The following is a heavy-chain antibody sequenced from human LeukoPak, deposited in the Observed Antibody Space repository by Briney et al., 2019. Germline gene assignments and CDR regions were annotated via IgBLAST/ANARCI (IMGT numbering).Heavy chain of an antibody. D-gene: IGHD6-13*01. J-gene: IGHJ4*02. CDR3: ARDPNLAIAAAGSVDY. CDR2: ISSSSSYI. Sequence: GGSLRLSCAVSGYTFSSYSMNWVRQAPGKGLEWVASISSSSSYIYYADSVKCRFTISRDNAKNSLYLQMNSLRAEDTAVYYCARDPNLAIAAAGSVDYWGQGTLVTVSS. CDR1: GYTFSSYS. V-gene: IGHV3-21*01.